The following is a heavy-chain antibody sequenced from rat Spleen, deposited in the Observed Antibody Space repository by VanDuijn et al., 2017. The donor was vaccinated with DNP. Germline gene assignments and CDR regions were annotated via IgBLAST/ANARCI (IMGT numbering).Heavy chain of an antibody. CDR1: GFTFSDYY. V-gene: IGHV5-7*01. CDR3: ATRGVGARYYWHFDF. D-gene: IGHD5-1*01. J-gene: IGHJ1*01. CDR2: INHDGNNI. Sequence: EVQLVESGGDLVQPGRSLKLSCVASGFTFSDYYMTWVRQAPTKGLEWVASINHDGNNIYYRDSVKDRFTISRDDAKSTLSLQMDSLKSEDTATYYCATRGVGARYYWHFDFWGPGTMVTVSS.